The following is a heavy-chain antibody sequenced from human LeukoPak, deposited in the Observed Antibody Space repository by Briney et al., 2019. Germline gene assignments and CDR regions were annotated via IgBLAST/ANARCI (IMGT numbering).Heavy chain of an antibody. V-gene: IGHV4-34*01. CDR2: INHSGST. Sequence: PSETLSLTCAVYGGSFSGYYWSWIRQPPGKRLEWIGEINHSGSTNYNPSLKSRVTISVDTSKNQFSLKLSSVTAADTAVYYCARTRRPGGYYGMDVWGKGTTVTVSS. CDR1: GGSFSGYY. J-gene: IGHJ6*04. D-gene: IGHD1-14*01. CDR3: ARTRRPGGYYGMDV.